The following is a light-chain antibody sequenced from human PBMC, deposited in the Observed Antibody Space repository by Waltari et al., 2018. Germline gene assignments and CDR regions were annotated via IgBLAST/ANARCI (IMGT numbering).Light chain of an antibody. Sequence: EIVLTQSPATLSLSPGERAPLSCRASQTVNSYLAWYQQKPGQSPRLLIYDASNRATGIPARFSASGSGTDFTLTISSLETEDFAVYYCQQRAIWPLTFGGGTRVEIK. V-gene: IGKV3-11*01. CDR1: QTVNSY. J-gene: IGKJ4*01. CDR3: QQRAIWPLT. CDR2: DAS.